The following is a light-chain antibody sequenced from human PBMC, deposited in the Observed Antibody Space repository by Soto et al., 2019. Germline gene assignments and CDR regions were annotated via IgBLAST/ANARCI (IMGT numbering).Light chain of an antibody. CDR2: WAS. Sequence: DIEMTQSPDSLAVSLGERATIDCKSSQSVLYSSNNKNYLAWYQQKPGQPPKLLIYWASTRESGVPDRFSGSGSGTDFTLTISSLQAEDVAVYYCQQYYITPLTFGQGTRLEIK. J-gene: IGKJ5*01. CDR1: QSVLYSSNNKNY. CDR3: QQYYITPLT. V-gene: IGKV4-1*01.